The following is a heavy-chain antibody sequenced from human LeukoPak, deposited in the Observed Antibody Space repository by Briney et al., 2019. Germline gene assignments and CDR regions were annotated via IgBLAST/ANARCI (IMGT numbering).Heavy chain of an antibody. CDR1: GFTFSSHW. J-gene: IGHJ4*02. CDR3: ARAPAAARPYYFDY. D-gene: IGHD6-6*01. V-gene: IGHV3-7*01. Sequence: GGSLRLSCAASGFTFSSHWMSWVRQAPGKGLEWVAKIKQDGSEKYYVDSVKGRFIISRDNAKNSLYLQMNSLRPEDTAVYYCARAPAAARPYYFDYWGQGTLVTVSS. CDR2: IKQDGSEK.